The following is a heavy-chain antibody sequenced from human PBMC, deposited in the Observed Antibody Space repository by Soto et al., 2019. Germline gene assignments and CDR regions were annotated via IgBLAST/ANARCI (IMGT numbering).Heavy chain of an antibody. J-gene: IGHJ4*02. CDR2: INPNSGGT. CDR1: GYTFTGYY. D-gene: IGHD3-22*01. CDR3: ATTYYYDGSGYLIDY. Sequence: GASVKVSCKASGYTFTGYYMHWVRQAPGQGLEWMGWINPNSGGTNYAQKFRGRVTMTRDTSISTAYMELSRLRSDDTAVYYCATTYYYDGSGYLIDYWGQGTLVTVSS. V-gene: IGHV1-2*02.